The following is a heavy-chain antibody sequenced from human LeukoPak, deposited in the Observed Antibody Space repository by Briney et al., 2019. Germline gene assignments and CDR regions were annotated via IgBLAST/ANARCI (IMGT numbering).Heavy chain of an antibody. CDR1: GGSISSSSYY. Sequence: SETLSLTCTVSGGSISSSSYYWGWIRQPPGKGLEWIGSIYYSGSTYYNPSLKSRVTISVDTSKNQFSLKLSSVTAADTAVCYCARRSLARVVPAASHYYYYGMDVWGQGTTVTVSS. V-gene: IGHV4-39*01. CDR3: ARRSLARVVPAASHYYYYGMDV. J-gene: IGHJ6*02. CDR2: IYYSGST. D-gene: IGHD2-2*01.